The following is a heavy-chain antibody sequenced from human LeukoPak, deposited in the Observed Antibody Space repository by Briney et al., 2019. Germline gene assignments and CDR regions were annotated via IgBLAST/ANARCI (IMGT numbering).Heavy chain of an antibody. V-gene: IGHV4-61*02. D-gene: IGHD6-13*01. CDR2: VYNSGTT. CDR1: GASISSGDFY. Sequence: SETPSLTCTVSGASISSGDFYWSWIQQPAGKALEWIGRVYNSGTTIYNPSLESRVTISIDTSKNQFSLKLNSVTAADTAVYYCARGLAASGHNWFDPWGQGTLVTVSS. CDR3: ARGLAASGHNWFDP. J-gene: IGHJ5*02.